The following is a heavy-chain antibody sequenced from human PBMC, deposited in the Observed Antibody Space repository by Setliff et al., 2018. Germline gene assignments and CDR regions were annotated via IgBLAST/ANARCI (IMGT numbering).Heavy chain of an antibody. D-gene: IGHD3-10*01. Sequence: SSETLSLTCAVYGGSFSGYYWTWIRQPPGKGLEWIAEINYDGSTNFNPSLKSRVNISVDTSKSQFSLKMTSVTAADTAVYYCARVESGSSGSSLNYWGQGNLVTVSS. CDR3: ARVESGSSGSSLNY. J-gene: IGHJ4*02. V-gene: IGHV4-34*01. CDR2: INYDGST. CDR1: GGSFSGYY.